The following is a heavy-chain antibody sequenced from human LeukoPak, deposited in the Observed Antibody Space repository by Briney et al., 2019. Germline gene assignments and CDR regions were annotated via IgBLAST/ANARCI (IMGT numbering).Heavy chain of an antibody. D-gene: IGHD5-18*01. Sequence: SETLSLTCAVYGGSFSGYYWSWIRQPPGKGLEWIGEINHSGSTNYNPSLKSRVTISVDTSKNQFSLKLSSVTAADTAVYYCARGPQRGYSYGYSYYYYGMDAWGKGTTVTVSS. CDR3: ARGPQRGYSYGYSYYYYGMDA. V-gene: IGHV4-34*01. CDR1: GGSFSGYY. CDR2: INHSGST. J-gene: IGHJ6*04.